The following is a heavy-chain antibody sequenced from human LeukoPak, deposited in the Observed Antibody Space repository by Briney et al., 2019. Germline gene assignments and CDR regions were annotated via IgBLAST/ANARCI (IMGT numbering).Heavy chain of an antibody. CDR2: IYYSGNT. V-gene: IGHV4-39*07. D-gene: IGHD6-6*01. Sequence: PSETLSLTCTVSGGSISSSGSYWGWIRQPPGRGLEWIGSIYYSGNTYNPSLKSRVTISVDTSKNQFSLNLTSVNAADTAVYYCARVMAARREDLNWFDSWGQGTLVTVSS. J-gene: IGHJ5*01. CDR1: GGSISSSGSY. CDR3: ARVMAARREDLNWFDS.